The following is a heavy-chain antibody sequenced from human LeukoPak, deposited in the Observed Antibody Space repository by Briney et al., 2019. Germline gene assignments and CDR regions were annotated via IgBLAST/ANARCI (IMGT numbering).Heavy chain of an antibody. CDR2: TNPHSGGT. D-gene: IGHD3-10*01. J-gene: IGHJ4*02. V-gene: IGHV1-2*06. Sequence: RRASLKVSCKSSGYTFTGYYMHWVRHAPVQGLEWMRRTNPHSGGTNYAQKFQGRVTMTRDTSISTAYMELSRLRSDDTAVHYCARVDWVRGVIGDYWGQGTLVTVSS. CDR3: ARVDWVRGVIGDY. CDR1: GYTFTGYY.